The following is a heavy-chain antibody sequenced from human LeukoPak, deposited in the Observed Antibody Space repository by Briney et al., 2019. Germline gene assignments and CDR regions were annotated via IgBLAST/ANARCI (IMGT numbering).Heavy chain of an antibody. Sequence: PSETLSLTCTVSGGSINSDYWSWIRQPPGKGLEWIGYIYYSGNTNYSPSLKSRVTISVDTSKNQFSLKLSSVTAADTAVYYCARMALKWSGYYAFDYWGQGTLVTVSS. D-gene: IGHD3-3*01. CDR2: IYYSGNT. CDR3: ARMALKWSGYYAFDY. V-gene: IGHV4-59*08. CDR1: GGSINSDY. J-gene: IGHJ4*02.